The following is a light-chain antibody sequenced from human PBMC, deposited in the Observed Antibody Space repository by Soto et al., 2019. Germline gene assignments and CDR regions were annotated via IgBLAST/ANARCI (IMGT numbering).Light chain of an antibody. CDR3: QSYDSSLSGVV. Sequence: QSVLTQPPSVSGAPGQRVTISCTGSSSNIGAGHDVHWYQQLPGTAPKLLIYDNSNRPSGVPDRCSGSKSGTAASLAITGLLAEDEADYYCQSYDSSLSGVVFGGGTTLTVL. CDR2: DNS. CDR1: SSNIGAGHD. J-gene: IGLJ2*01. V-gene: IGLV1-40*01.